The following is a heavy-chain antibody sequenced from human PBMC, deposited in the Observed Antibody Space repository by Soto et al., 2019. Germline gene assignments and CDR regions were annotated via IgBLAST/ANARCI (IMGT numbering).Heavy chain of an antibody. J-gene: IGHJ6*02. D-gene: IGHD3-3*01. CDR3: ASPGGRYYDFWSGYQLYYYGMDV. V-gene: IGHV1-69*01. Sequence: QVQLVQSGAEVKKPGSSVKVSCKASGGTFSSYAISWVRQAPGQGLEWMGGIIPIFGTANYAQKFQGRVTITADESTSTAYMELSSLRSEDTAVYYCASPGGRYYDFWSGYQLYYYGMDVWGQGTTVTVSS. CDR1: GGTFSSYA. CDR2: IIPIFGTA.